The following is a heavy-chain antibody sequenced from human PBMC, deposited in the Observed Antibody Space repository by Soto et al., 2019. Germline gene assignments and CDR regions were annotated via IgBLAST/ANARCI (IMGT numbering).Heavy chain of an antibody. Sequence: ASETLSLTCAVYGGSFSGYYWSWIRQPPGKGLEWIGEINHSGSTNYNPSLKSRVTISVDTSKNQFSLKLSSVTAADTAVYYCARAHPYYDILTGYYNVFYFDYWGQGTLVTVSS. J-gene: IGHJ4*02. CDR2: INHSGST. D-gene: IGHD3-9*01. CDR3: ARAHPYYDILTGYYNVFYFDY. V-gene: IGHV4-34*01. CDR1: GGSFSGYY.